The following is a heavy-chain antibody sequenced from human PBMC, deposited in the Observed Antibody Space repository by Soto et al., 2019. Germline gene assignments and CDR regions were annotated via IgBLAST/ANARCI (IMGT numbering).Heavy chain of an antibody. CDR1: GFTFRTYW. D-gene: IGHD3-3*01. V-gene: IGHV3-74*01. J-gene: IGHJ6*03. CDR2: LDPEGGST. Sequence: EVQLVESGGALVQPGGSLRLSCAASGFTFRTYWMYWVRQAPGKGLVWVSRLDPEGGSTIYADSVKGRFTISRDNARNTLYLPMESLRGEHTAVYSCASDRARVTDYAVVNNANHMGVWGKGTTVTVSS. CDR3: ASDRARVTDYAVVNNANHMGV.